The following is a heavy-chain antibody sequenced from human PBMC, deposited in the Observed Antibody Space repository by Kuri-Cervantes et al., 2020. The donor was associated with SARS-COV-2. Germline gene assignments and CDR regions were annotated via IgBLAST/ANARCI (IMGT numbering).Heavy chain of an antibody. Sequence: KISCKASGYTFTSYGISWVRQAPGQGLEWMGWMNPNSGNTGYAQKFQGRVTMTRNTSISTAYMELSSLRSEDTAVYYCARDPKPWAYSGYDRRAFDIWGQGTMVTVSS. D-gene: IGHD5-12*01. J-gene: IGHJ3*02. CDR1: GYTFTSYG. V-gene: IGHV1-8*02. CDR2: MNPNSGNT. CDR3: ARDPKPWAYSGYDRRAFDI.